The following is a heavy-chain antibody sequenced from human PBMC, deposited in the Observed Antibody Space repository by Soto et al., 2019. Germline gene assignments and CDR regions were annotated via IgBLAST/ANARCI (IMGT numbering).Heavy chain of an antibody. CDR1: GGTFSSYT. CDR3: ARGSAVPIIGQIFYPINYYYMDV. Sequence: ASVKVSCKASGGTFSSYTISWVRQAPGQGLEWMGRIIPILGIANYAQKFQGRVTITADKSTSTAYMELSSLRSEDTAVYYCARGSAVPIIGQIFYPINYYYMDVWGKGTTVTVSS. V-gene: IGHV1-69*02. CDR2: IIPILGIA. J-gene: IGHJ6*03. D-gene: IGHD6-19*01.